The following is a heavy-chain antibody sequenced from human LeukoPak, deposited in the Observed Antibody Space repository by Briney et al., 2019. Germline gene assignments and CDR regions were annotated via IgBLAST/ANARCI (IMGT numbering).Heavy chain of an antibody. CDR3: AKETRIAVAVVDAFDI. D-gene: IGHD6-19*01. V-gene: IGHV3-23*01. CDR1: GFTVSSNY. Sequence: GGSLRLSCAASGFTVSSNYMSWVRQAPGKGLEWVSGVSGGGSSTYYADSVKGRFTISRDNSKNTLYLLMNSLRAEDTAVYYCAKETRIAVAVVDAFDIWGQGTLVTVSS. CDR2: VSGGGSST. J-gene: IGHJ3*02.